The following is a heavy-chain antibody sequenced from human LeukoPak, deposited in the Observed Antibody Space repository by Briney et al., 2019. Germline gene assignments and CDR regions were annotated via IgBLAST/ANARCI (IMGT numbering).Heavy chain of an antibody. V-gene: IGHV5-10-1*01. CDR2: IDPDDSYT. Sequence: GESLQISCKGSGSSFTSYWISCVRQLPGKDLEWMGRIDPDDSYTNYSPSFQGHVTISADKSSSTAYLQWSSLKASDTAMYYCARLSGKGIDYWGQGTLVTVSS. J-gene: IGHJ4*02. CDR1: GSSFTSYW. D-gene: IGHD3-3*01. CDR3: ARLSGKGIDY.